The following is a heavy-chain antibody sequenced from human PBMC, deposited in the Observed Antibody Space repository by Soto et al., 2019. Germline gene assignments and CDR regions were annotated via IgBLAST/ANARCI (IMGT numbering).Heavy chain of an antibody. Sequence: ASVKVSCKASGGTFSSYAISWVRQAPGQGLEWMGGIIPIFGTANYAQKFQGRVTITADESTSTAYMELSSLRSEDTAVYYCARDYYYDSSGYSNYYYGMDVWGQGTTVTVSS. CDR1: GGTFSSYA. CDR3: ARDYYYDSSGYSNYYYGMDV. D-gene: IGHD3-22*01. CDR2: IIPIFGTA. J-gene: IGHJ6*02. V-gene: IGHV1-69*13.